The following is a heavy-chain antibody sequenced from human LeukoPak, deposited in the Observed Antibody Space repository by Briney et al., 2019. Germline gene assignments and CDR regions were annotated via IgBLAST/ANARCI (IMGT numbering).Heavy chain of an antibody. J-gene: IGHJ4*02. V-gene: IGHV3-23*01. D-gene: IGHD4-17*01. CDR1: GFTFSSYA. CDR3: AKIDYGDYADY. CDR2: ISGRGGST. Sequence: HSGGSLRLSCAASGFTFSSYAMSWVRQAPGKGLEWVSAISGRGGSTYYADSVKGRFTISRDNSKNTLYLQMNSLRAEDTAVYYCAKIDYGDYADYWGQGTLVTVSS.